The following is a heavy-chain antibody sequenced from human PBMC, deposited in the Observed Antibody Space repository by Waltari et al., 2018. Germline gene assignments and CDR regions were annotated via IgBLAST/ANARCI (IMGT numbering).Heavy chain of an antibody. Sequence: QLQLQESGPGLVKPSETLSLTCTVSGGSISSSSYYWGWIRQPPGKGLEWIGSIYYSGGTYYNPSLKSRVTISVDTSKNQFSLKLSSVTAADTAVYYCARDMTTVTDFDYWGQGTLVTVSS. CDR2: IYYSGGT. D-gene: IGHD4-17*01. J-gene: IGHJ4*02. V-gene: IGHV4-39*07. CDR3: ARDMTTVTDFDY. CDR1: GGSISSSSYY.